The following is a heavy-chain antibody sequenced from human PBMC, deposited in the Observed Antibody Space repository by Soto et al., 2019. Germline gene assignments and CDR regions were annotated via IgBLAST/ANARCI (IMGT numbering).Heavy chain of an antibody. CDR3: VGGSWFD. CDR1: GYSFEDYS. V-gene: IGHV3-9*01. J-gene: IGHJ4*02. CDR2: ISWNGNFT. Sequence: EVQLVESGGDMVQPGRSLKLSCVGSGYSFEDYSMHCVRQAPGKGLEWVSGISWNGNFTGYADSVKGRFTISRDNAKNSLFLQMRSLRLEDTALYYCVGGSWFDWGQGTLVTVSS. D-gene: IGHD2-15*01.